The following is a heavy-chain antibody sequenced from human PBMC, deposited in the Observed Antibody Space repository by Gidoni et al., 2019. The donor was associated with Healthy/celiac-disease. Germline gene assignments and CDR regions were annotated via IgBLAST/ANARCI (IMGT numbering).Heavy chain of an antibody. CDR2: IRSKAYGGTT. J-gene: IGHJ6*02. CDR1: AFTFGYYA. V-gene: IGHV3-49*05. CDR3: TRSSTSCYPGGCYYYYYGMAV. D-gene: IGHD2-2*01. Sequence: EVQLVESGGGLVKPGRSRRLSCTASAFTFGYYAMSWFRQAPGKGLEWVGFIRSKAYGGTTEYAASVKGRFTISRDVSTSIAYLQMNSLKTEDTAVYYCTRSSTSCYPGGCYYYYYGMAVWGQGTTVPVSS.